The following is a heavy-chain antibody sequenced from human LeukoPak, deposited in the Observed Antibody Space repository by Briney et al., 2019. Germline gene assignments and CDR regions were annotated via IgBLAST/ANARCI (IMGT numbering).Heavy chain of an antibody. V-gene: IGHV1-46*01. Sequence: ASVKVSCKASGYIFTSYFSYWVRQAPGQGLKWMGLINPSGGSTRYAQKFQGRVTMTRDTSTSTIYMELSSLRSEDTAVYYCARGVHKFYYDSSDYQPFAFDIWGQGTMVTISS. CDR3: ARGVHKFYYDSSDYQPFAFDI. CDR1: GYIFTSYF. J-gene: IGHJ3*02. CDR2: INPSGGST. D-gene: IGHD3-22*01.